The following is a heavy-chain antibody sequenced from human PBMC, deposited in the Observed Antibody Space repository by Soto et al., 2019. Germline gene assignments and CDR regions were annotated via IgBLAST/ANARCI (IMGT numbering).Heavy chain of an antibody. CDR1: GFTFSTYA. V-gene: IGHV3-23*01. CDR2: ISGGGGTT. Sequence: PGGSLRLPCVVSGFTFSTYAMNWVRQAPGSGLEWVSGISGGGGTTYYAVSVKGRYTISRDNSKNQLSLQMNRLRVEDTAVYYCACVAPTIFGAQFHHNLVDVWGQGNTVTVSS. J-gene: IGHJ6*02. CDR3: ACVAPTIFGAQFHHNLVDV. D-gene: IGHD3-3*01.